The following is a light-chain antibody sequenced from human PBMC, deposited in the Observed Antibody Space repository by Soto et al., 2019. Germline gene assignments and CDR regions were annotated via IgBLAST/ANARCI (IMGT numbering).Light chain of an antibody. CDR3: QRYNNWPLT. J-gene: IGKJ4*01. CDR1: QSVSYY. Sequence: EIVLTQSPATLSLSPGERATLSCRASQSVSYYLAWYQQKPGQAPRLLIYDTSTRATGVPARFSGSRSGTEFTLTINSLQSEDFAVYYCQRYNNWPLTFGGGTKVENK. CDR2: DTS. V-gene: IGKV3-15*01.